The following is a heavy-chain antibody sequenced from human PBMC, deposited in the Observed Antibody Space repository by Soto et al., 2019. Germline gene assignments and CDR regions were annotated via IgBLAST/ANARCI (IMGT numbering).Heavy chain of an antibody. Sequence: ASVKVSCKASGYTFTGYYMHWVRQAPGQGLEWMGWINPNSGGTNYAQKFQGWVTMTRDTSISTAYMELSRLRSDDTAMYYCARDIYYGSGSYLHGMDVWGQGTTVTVSS. V-gene: IGHV1-2*04. D-gene: IGHD3-10*01. J-gene: IGHJ6*02. CDR3: ARDIYYGSGSYLHGMDV. CDR2: INPNSGGT. CDR1: GYTFTGYY.